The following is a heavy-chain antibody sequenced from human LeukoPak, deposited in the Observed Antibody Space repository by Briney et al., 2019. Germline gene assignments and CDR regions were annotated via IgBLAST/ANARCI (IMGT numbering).Heavy chain of an antibody. V-gene: IGHV3-23*01. J-gene: IGHJ4*02. D-gene: IGHD6-13*01. CDR3: AKGTPAAFDTFGNHFDY. Sequence: PGGSLRLSCAASGFTFSSYAMSWVRQAPGKGLEWVSAISGSGGSTYYADSVKGRFTISRDNSKNTLYLQMNSLRAEDTAVYYCAKGTPAAFDTFGNHFDYWGQGTLVTVSS. CDR1: GFTFSSYA. CDR2: ISGSGGST.